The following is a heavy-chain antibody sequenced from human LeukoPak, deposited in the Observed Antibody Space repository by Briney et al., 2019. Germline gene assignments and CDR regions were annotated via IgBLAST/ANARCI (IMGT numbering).Heavy chain of an antibody. CDR3: ARVPWDTDMDPISA. CDR2: INHSGST. CDR1: GGSFSGYY. Sequence: SETLSLTCAVYGGSFSGYYWTWIRQPPGKGLEWIGEINHSGSTKYNPSLKSRVTISIDTSKKQFSLNLSSVTAADTAVYYCARVPWDTDMDPISAWGQGTLVTVSS. J-gene: IGHJ5*02. D-gene: IGHD5-18*01. V-gene: IGHV4-34*01.